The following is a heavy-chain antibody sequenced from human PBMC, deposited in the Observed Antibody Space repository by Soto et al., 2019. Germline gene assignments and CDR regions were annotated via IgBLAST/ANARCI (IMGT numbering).Heavy chain of an antibody. V-gene: IGHV4-59*01. CDR3: ARSRYTSGWWTPPFDY. CDR1: GGSISSYY. D-gene: IGHD6-19*01. CDR2: IYYSGST. Sequence: QVQLQESGPGLVKPSESLSLTCAVSGGSISSYYWSWIRQPPGKGLEWIGYIYYSGSTNYNPSLKSRAPISVDTSKNQFSLKLTSVTAADTAVYYCARSRYTSGWWTPPFDYWGQGTLVTVSS. J-gene: IGHJ4*02.